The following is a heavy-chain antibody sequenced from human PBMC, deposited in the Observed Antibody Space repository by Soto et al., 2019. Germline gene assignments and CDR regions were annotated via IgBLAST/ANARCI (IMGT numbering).Heavy chain of an antibody. CDR2: IYYSGST. D-gene: IGHD3-10*01. CDR3: ARGRFGELLPTRWFDP. J-gene: IGHJ5*02. CDR1: GGSISSYY. V-gene: IGHV4-59*01. Sequence: QVQLQESGPGLVKPSETLSLTCTVSGGSISSYYWSWIRQPPGKGLEWIGYIYYSGSTNYNPSLTSRVTRSVXTXKXXCSLKLSSVTAADTAVYYCARGRFGELLPTRWFDPWGQGTLVTVSS.